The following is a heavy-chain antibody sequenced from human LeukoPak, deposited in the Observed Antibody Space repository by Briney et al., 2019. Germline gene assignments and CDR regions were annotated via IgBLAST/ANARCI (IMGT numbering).Heavy chain of an antibody. Sequence: IPSETLSLTCTVSGGSFSDYYWGWIRQPPGKGLEWIGYIYYSGSTNYNPSLKSRVTISVDTSKNQFSLKLSSVTAADTAVYYCARVYQLELGVPADILHYFDYWGQGTLVTVSS. CDR2: IYYSGST. D-gene: IGHD2-2*02. J-gene: IGHJ4*02. V-gene: IGHV4-59*01. CDR3: ARVYQLELGVPADILHYFDY. CDR1: GGSFSDYY.